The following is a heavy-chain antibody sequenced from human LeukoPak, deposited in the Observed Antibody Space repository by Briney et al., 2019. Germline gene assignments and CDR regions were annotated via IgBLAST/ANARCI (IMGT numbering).Heavy chain of an antibody. D-gene: IGHD3-22*01. CDR1: GFIFSDYY. Sequence: GGSLRLSCAASGFIFSDYYMSWIRQAPGKGLEWVSYISSSGSTIYYADSVKGRFTISRDNAKNSLYLQMNSLRAEDTAVYYCARGQYYYDSSGYYNWFDPWGQGTLVTVSS. CDR2: ISSSGSTI. V-gene: IGHV3-11*01. CDR3: ARGQYYYDSSGYYNWFDP. J-gene: IGHJ5*02.